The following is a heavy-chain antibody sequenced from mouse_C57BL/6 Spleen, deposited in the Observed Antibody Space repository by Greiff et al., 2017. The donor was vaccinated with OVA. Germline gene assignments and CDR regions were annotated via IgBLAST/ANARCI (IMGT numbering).Heavy chain of an antibody. V-gene: IGHV5-9-1*02. Sequence: EVKVIESGEGLVKPGGSLKLSCAASGFTFSSYAMSWVRQTPEKRLEWVAYISSGGDYIYYADTVKGRFTISRDNARNTLYLQMSSLKSEDTAMYYCTRAYGSDYFDYWGQGTTLTVSS. J-gene: IGHJ2*01. CDR2: ISSGGDYI. CDR3: TRAYGSDYFDY. CDR1: GFTFSSYA. D-gene: IGHD1-1*01.